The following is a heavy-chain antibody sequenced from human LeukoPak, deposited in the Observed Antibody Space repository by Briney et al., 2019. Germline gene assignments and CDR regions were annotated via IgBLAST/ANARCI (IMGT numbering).Heavy chain of an antibody. Sequence: SQTLSLTCTVSGGSISSGSYYWSWIRQPAGKGLEWIGRIYTSGSTNYNPSLKSRVTISVDTSKNQFSLKLSSVTAANTAVYYCARVDYYYMDVWGKGTTVTVSS. J-gene: IGHJ6*03. CDR2: IYTSGST. CDR1: GGSISSGSYY. CDR3: ARVDYYYMDV. V-gene: IGHV4-61*02.